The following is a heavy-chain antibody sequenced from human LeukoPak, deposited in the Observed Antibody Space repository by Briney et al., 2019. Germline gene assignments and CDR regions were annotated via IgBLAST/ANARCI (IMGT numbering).Heavy chain of an antibody. CDR3: ARGLDY. CDR2: VKEDGRQK. J-gene: IGHJ4*02. CDR1: GFTFSTYW. V-gene: IGHV3-7*04. Sequence: GGSLRLSCAASGFTFSTYWMSWVRQAPGKGLEWVSNVKEDGRQKFYVDSVKGRFTISRDNAKNSLYLQMNSLRAEDTAVYYCARGLDYGGQGSPVTVSS.